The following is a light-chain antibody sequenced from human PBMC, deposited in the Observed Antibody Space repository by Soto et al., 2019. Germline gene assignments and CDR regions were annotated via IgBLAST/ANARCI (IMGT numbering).Light chain of an antibody. Sequence: QSVLTQPPSASGTPGQRVTISCSGSSSNIGSNTVNWYQQLPGSAPKLLIYSNNQRPSGIPDRFSGSKSGTSASLAISGLQSEDEADYYCAAWDDSPNGYDFGTGTKATVL. J-gene: IGLJ1*01. CDR3: AAWDDSPNGYD. CDR2: SNN. V-gene: IGLV1-44*01. CDR1: SSNIGSNT.